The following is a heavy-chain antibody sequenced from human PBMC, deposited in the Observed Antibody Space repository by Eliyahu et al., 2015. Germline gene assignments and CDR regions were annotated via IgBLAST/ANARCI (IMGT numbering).Heavy chain of an antibody. Sequence: QVQLVESGGGVVQPGXSLXLPCAASGFPFXXXALHWVRQAPGKGLEWVAAISYDGSDKYYPDSMKGRFTISRDNSQNTLYLQMNSLRADDTALYYCAKDSKWERRTRQGGYFDFWGQGTLLTVSS. CDR1: GFPFXXXA. J-gene: IGHJ4*02. D-gene: IGHD1-1*01. V-gene: IGHV3-30*18. CDR2: ISYDGSDK. CDR3: AKDSKWERRTRQGGYFDF.